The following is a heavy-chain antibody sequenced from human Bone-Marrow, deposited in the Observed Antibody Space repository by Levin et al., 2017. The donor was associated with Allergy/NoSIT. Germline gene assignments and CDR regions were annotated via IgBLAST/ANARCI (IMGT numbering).Heavy chain of an antibody. D-gene: IGHD6-19*01. CDR1: GFTVSNNY. J-gene: IGHJ4*02. Sequence: GGSLRLSCAASGFTVSNNYMSWVRQAPGKGLEWVSLIYSGGSTLYADSVKGRFTISRDNSKNTLYLQMNSLRAEDTAVYYCARGGITVPGRFDYWGQGTLVTVSS. V-gene: IGHV3-66*01. CDR3: ARGGITVPGRFDY. CDR2: IYSGGST.